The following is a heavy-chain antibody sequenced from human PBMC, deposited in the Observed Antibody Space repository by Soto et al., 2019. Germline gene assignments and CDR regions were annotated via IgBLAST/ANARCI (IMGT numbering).Heavy chain of an antibody. V-gene: IGHV3-23*01. Sequence: GGSLRLSCAASGFTFSSYAMSWVRQAPGKGLEWVSGISVSGANKYYADAVKGRFTISRDNSKNTLYLQMNNLRAEDTAVYYCADGGEWSFNFVYWGQGTQVTVSS. CDR3: ADGGEWSFNFVY. CDR1: GFTFSSYA. J-gene: IGHJ4*02. D-gene: IGHD3-3*01. CDR2: ISVSGANK.